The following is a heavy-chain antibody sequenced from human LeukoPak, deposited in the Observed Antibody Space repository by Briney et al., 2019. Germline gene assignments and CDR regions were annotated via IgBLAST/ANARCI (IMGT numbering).Heavy chain of an antibody. V-gene: IGHV1-8*03. CDR3: ARVLYHYDMDG. Sequence: SSVKLSFKASVYTFTSYDINWVRQATRQGLEWVGWMNPNSGNTGNAQKFPGRVTITRNPSIRTANMELGRLRSEDTAVYYCARVLYHYDMDGRGKGTLVTVSS. J-gene: IGHJ6*03. CDR2: MNPNSGNT. CDR1: VYTFTSYD.